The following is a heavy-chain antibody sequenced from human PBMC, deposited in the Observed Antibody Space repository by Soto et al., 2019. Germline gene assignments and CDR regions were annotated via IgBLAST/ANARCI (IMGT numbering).Heavy chain of an antibody. J-gene: IGHJ4*02. CDR1: GYTFTSYG. D-gene: IGHD5-12*01. Sequence: QVQLVQSGAEVKKPGASVKVSCKASGYTFTSYGISWVRQAPGQGLEWMGWISAYNGNTNYAQKLQGRVTMTTDTSTSTAYMELRSLRSYDTAVYYCARDQDIVATPQGYGYFDYWGQGTLVTVSS. CDR3: ARDQDIVATPQGYGYFDY. CDR2: ISAYNGNT. V-gene: IGHV1-18*01.